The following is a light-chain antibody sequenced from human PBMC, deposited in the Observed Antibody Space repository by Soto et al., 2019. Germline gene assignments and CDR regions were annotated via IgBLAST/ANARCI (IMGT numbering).Light chain of an antibody. CDR3: QEYSSFSRT. CDR1: QSISSW. V-gene: IGKV1-5*01. Sequence: DIQMTQSPATLSASVGDEVTITCRASQSISSWLAWYQQKPGKAPKLLIYDASSWESGVPSRFSGSGSGTEFTLTISSLQSEDFAAYYCQEYSSFSRTFGQGTKVDIK. CDR2: DAS. J-gene: IGKJ1*01.